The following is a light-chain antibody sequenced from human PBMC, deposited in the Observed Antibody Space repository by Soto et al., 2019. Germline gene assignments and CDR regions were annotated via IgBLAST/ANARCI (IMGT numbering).Light chain of an antibody. J-gene: IGLJ2*01. CDR1: SSDVGGYSY. V-gene: IGLV2-14*01. Sequence: QSVLTQPASVSGSPGQSITISCTGTSSDVGGYSYASWYQQHPGKAPKFIIYEVSNRPSGVSYRFSGSKSGNTAFLTISGLQAEDEADYYCSSYTRSSSLVFGGGTKLTVL. CDR2: EVS. CDR3: SSYTRSSSLV.